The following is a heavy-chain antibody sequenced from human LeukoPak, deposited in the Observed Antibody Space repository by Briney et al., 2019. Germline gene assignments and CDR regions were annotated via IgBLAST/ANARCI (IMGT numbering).Heavy chain of an antibody. CDR3: ARAPRDSSSSNYMRRFDY. Sequence: PSETLPLTCAVSGYSISSDNYWVWIRQPPGQGLEWTGGIYHSGSTDYNTSLTSQVIMSVDTSKNQFSLKLSSVTAADTAVYYCARAPRDSSSSNYMRRFDYWGQGTLVSVSS. CDR2: IYHSGST. V-gene: IGHV4-38-2*01. J-gene: IGHJ4*02. D-gene: IGHD3-22*01. CDR1: GYSISSDNY.